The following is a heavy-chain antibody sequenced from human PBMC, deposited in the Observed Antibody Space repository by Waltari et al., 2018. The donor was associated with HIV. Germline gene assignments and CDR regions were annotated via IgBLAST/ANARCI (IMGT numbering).Heavy chain of an antibody. CDR2: IIPKFGTV. D-gene: IGHD2-15*01. J-gene: IGHJ3*01. Sequence: QVQLVQSGAEMKTSGSSVKVSCKASGGTFSSYPIRWGRQAPGQGLEWMGGIIPKFGTVKYAQKFQGRVTMTADESTSTVYLELTSLRSDDTAVYYCARGGCSGGTCYSKSFDLWGQGTLVTVSS. V-gene: IGHV1-69*01. CDR1: GGTFSSYP. CDR3: ARGGCSGGTCYSKSFDL.